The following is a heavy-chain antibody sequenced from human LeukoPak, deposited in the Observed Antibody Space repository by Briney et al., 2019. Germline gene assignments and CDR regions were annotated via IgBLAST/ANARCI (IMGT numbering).Heavy chain of an antibody. CDR3: ARDEIPSGT. V-gene: IGHV3-23*01. Sequence: GRTLRLSCAASGFIFNNYALSWVRQTPGKGLEWVSAISGSGRNTYYADSVKGRFTISRDNSRSTVDLQMNSLRGEDTGIYYCARDEIPSGTWGQGTMVIVSS. D-gene: IGHD6-25*01. J-gene: IGHJ3*01. CDR2: ISGSGRNT. CDR1: GFIFNNYA.